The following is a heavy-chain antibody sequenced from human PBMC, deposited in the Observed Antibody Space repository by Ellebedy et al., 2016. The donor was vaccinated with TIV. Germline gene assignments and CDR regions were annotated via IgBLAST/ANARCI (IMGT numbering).Heavy chain of an antibody. V-gene: IGHV3-23*01. CDR1: GFTFSSYA. Sequence: GGSLRLXXAASGFTFSSYAMSWVRQAPGKGLEWVSAISGSGGSTYYADSVKGRFTISRDNAKNSLYLQMNSLRAEDTAVYYCARETISSSWYLSYYGMDVWGQGTTVTVSS. CDR3: ARETISSSWYLSYYGMDV. D-gene: IGHD6-13*01. J-gene: IGHJ6*02. CDR2: ISGSGGST.